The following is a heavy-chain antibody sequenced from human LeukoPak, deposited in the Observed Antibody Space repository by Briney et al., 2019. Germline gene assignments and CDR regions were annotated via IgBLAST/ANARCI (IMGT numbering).Heavy chain of an antibody. Sequence: PGGSLRLSCAASGFTFSSYSMNWVRQAPGKGLEWVSFISSSSSYIYYADSVKGRFTISRDNAKNSLYLQMNSLRAEDTAVYYCARTYLLAAATEFDPWGQGTLVTVSS. J-gene: IGHJ5*02. V-gene: IGHV3-21*01. CDR1: GFTFSSYS. D-gene: IGHD6-13*01. CDR2: ISSSSSYI. CDR3: ARTYLLAAATEFDP.